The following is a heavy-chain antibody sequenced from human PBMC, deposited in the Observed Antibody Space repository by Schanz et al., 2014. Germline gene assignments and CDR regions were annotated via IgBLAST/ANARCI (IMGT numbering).Heavy chain of an antibody. Sequence: AQLVESGGGVVQPGRSLRLSCVASGFTFSSYDVFWVRQAPGKGLEWVANIKKDGSEKYYVDSVKGRFTISRDNAKNSLFLQMNSLRPEDTAVYYCARGRVLESWGQGTLVTVSS. J-gene: IGHJ5*02. CDR1: GFTFSSYD. CDR3: ARGRVLES. CDR2: IKKDGSEK. D-gene: IGHD1-1*01. V-gene: IGHV3-7*01.